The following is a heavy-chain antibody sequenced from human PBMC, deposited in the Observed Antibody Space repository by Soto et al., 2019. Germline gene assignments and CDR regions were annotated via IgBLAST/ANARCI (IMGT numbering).Heavy chain of an antibody. J-gene: IGHJ6*02. CDR1: GFTFSSYA. V-gene: IGHV3-30-3*01. D-gene: IGHD2-2*01. Sequence: PGGSLRLSCAASGFTFSSYAMHWVRQAPGKGLERVAVISYDGSNKYYADSVKGRFTISRDNSKNTPYLQMNSLRAEDTAVYYCARVTVPAARVYYYGMDVWGQGTTVTVSS. CDR3: ARVTVPAARVYYYGMDV. CDR2: ISYDGSNK.